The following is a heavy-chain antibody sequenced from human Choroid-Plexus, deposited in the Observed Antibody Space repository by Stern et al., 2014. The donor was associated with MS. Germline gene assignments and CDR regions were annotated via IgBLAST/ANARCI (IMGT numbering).Heavy chain of an antibody. CDR3: ARGPPDYYDSSGYYTY. D-gene: IGHD3-22*01. CDR1: GGSISSGGYY. V-gene: IGHV4-31*03. J-gene: IGHJ4*02. CDR2: IYYSGST. Sequence: QVQLQESGPGLVKPSQTLSLTCTVSGGSISSGGYYWSWIRQHPGKGLGGIGYIYYSGSTYYNPSLKSRVSISVDTSKNQFSLKLSSVTAADTAVYYCARGPPDYYDSSGYYTYWGQGTLVTVSS.